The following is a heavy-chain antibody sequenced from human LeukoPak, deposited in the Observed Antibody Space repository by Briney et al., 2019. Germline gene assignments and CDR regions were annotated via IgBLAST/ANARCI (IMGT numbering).Heavy chain of an antibody. CDR3: AKDHGDIVATIIGY. V-gene: IGHV3-23*01. J-gene: IGHJ4*02. D-gene: IGHD5-12*01. CDR1: GFTFSSYA. CDR2: ISGIGGST. Sequence: GGSLRLSCAASGFTFSSYAMSWVRQAPGKGLEWVSAISGIGGSTYYADSVKGRFTISRDNSKNTLYLQMNSLRAEDTAVYYCAKDHGDIVATIIGYWGQGTLVTVSS.